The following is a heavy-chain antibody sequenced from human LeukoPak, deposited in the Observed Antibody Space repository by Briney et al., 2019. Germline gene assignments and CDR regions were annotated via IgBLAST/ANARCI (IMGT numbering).Heavy chain of an antibody. CDR3: ARDGYDILTGYPSYYYYYMDV. Sequence: ASVKVSCKASGYTFTGYYMHWVRQAPGQGLEWMGWINPNSGGTNYAQKFQGRVTMTRDTSISTAYMELSRLRSDDTAVYYCARDGYDILTGYPSYYYYYMDVWGKGTTVTVSS. J-gene: IGHJ6*03. D-gene: IGHD3-9*01. CDR1: GYTFTGYY. V-gene: IGHV1-2*02. CDR2: INPNSGGT.